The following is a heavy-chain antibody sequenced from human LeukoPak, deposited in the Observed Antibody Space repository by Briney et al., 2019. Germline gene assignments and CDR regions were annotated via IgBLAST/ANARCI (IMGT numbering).Heavy chain of an antibody. V-gene: IGHV3-33*08. J-gene: IGHJ3*02. CDR2: IWYDGSNK. CDR3: AREYSSTDAFDI. D-gene: IGHD6-13*01. CDR1: GFTFSDHV. Sequence: GGSLRLSCAASGFTFSDHVMHWVRQAPGKGLEWVAVIWYDGSNKYYADSVKGRFTISRDNSKNTLYLQMNSLRAEDTAVYYCAREYSSTDAFDIWGQGTMVTVSS.